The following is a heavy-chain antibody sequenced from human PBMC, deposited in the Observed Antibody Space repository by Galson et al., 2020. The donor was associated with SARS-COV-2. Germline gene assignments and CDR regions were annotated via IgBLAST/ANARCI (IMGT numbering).Heavy chain of an antibody. CDR3: VRVTWELPVY. V-gene: IGHV3-11*04. CDR2: ISNSGKDV. Sequence: NSGGSLRLSCAASGFTFSDYYMSWIRQAPGKGLEWVSYISNSGKDVFYADSVKGRFFISRDNAENSLYLQMNSLRAEDTALYYCVRVTWELPVYWGQGTLVTVSS. D-gene: IGHD1-26*01. J-gene: IGHJ4*02. CDR1: GFTFSDYY.